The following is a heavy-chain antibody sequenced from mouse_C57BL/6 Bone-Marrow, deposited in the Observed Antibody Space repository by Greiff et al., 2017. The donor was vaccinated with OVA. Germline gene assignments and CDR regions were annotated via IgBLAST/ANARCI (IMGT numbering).Heavy chain of an antibody. J-gene: IGHJ4*01. CDR1: GFNITNTY. CDR3: ARQLYYAMDY. Sequence: VQLQQSVAELVRPGASVKLSCTASGFNITNTYMHRVKQRPEQGLEWIGRIEPANGNTKYAPKFQGKATITADTSSNTAYLHLISLTSEDTAIYYCARQLYYAMDYWGQGTSVTVSS. D-gene: IGHD1-3*01. V-gene: IGHV14-3*01. CDR2: IEPANGNT.